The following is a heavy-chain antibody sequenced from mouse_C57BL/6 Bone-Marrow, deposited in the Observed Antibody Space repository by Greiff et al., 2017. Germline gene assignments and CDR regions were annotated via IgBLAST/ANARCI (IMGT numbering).Heavy chain of an antibody. CDR2: IDPENGDT. J-gene: IGHJ4*01. Sequence: VQLQQSGAELVRPGASVKLSCTASGFNIKDDYMHWVKQRPEQGLEWIGWIDPENGDTEYASKFQGKATITADTSSNTAYLQLSSLTSEGTADYYCTNDYGPNYYAMDYWGQGTSVTVSS. CDR3: TNDYGPNYYAMDY. V-gene: IGHV14-4*01. CDR1: GFNIKDDY. D-gene: IGHD2-4*01.